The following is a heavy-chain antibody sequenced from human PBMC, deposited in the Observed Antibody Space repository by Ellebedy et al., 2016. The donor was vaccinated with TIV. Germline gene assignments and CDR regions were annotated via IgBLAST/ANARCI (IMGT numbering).Heavy chain of an antibody. V-gene: IGHV1-18*01. CDR3: ARGFRYGSGRWPLDH. D-gene: IGHD4-23*01. J-gene: IGHJ4*02. CDR1: GYTLMSYG. Sequence: AASVKVSCKASGYTLMSYGICWVRQAPGQGLEWMGWVSPYDGNKNYAQKFHGRVTMTIDTSTSTGYMELRSFRSDDTAVYYCARGFRYGSGRWPLDHWGQGTLVTVSS. CDR2: VSPYDGNK.